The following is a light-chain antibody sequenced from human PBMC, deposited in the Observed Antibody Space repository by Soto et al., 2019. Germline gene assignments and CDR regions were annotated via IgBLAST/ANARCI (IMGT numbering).Light chain of an antibody. CDR3: QERSSWPPIFT. Sequence: EIVLTQSPAALSLSPGDRATLSCRASQSVSTYVAWYQQRPGQSPRLLIYDASYRAAAIPARFSGSGSGTDFTLTISGLEPEDVAVYYCQERSSWPPIFTFGPGTRVDIK. V-gene: IGKV3-11*01. J-gene: IGKJ3*01. CDR2: DAS. CDR1: QSVSTY.